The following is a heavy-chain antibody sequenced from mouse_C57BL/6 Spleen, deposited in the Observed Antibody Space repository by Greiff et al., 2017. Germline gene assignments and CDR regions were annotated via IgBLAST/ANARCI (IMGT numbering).Heavy chain of an antibody. J-gene: IGHJ3*01. CDR2: ISYDGSN. V-gene: IGHV3-6*01. Sequence: EVQLVESGPGLVKPSQSLSLTCSVTGYSITSGYYWNWIRQFPGNKLEWMGYISYDGSNNYNPSLKNRISITRDTSKNQFFLKLNSVTTEDTATYYCARGGYGSSYEGFAYWGQGTLVTVSA. D-gene: IGHD1-1*01. CDR3: ARGGYGSSYEGFAY. CDR1: GYSITSGYY.